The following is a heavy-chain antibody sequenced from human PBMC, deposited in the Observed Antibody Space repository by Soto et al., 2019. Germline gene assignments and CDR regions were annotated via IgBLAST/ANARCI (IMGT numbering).Heavy chain of an antibody. CDR1: GYTFTSYG. CDR2: ISAYNGNT. Sequence: QVQLVQSGAEVKKPGASVKVSCQASGYTFTSYGISWVRQAPGQGLEWMGWISAYNGNTNYAQKLQGRVTMTTDTSTSTAYMELRSLRSDDTAVYYCARDKRAMTTVTRQLYYYYYMDVWGKGTTVTVSS. CDR3: ARDKRAMTTVTRQLYYYYYMDV. D-gene: IGHD4-17*01. V-gene: IGHV1-18*01. J-gene: IGHJ6*03.